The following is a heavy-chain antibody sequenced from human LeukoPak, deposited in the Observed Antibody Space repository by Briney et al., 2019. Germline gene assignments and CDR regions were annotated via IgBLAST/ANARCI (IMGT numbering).Heavy chain of an antibody. J-gene: IGHJ4*02. CDR1: GCSISSYD. CDR2: VYYSGST. Sequence: GTLCLTCSVSGCSISSYDWSWVRQPPGKGLEWIGYVYYSGSTSYNPSLKRRVTISVDTSKNQFSLKLRSVTAADTAVYYCARHSQSGYSYGSFNNWGQGTLVIVSS. V-gene: IGHV4-59*08. CDR3: ARHSQSGYSYGSFNN. D-gene: IGHD5-18*01.